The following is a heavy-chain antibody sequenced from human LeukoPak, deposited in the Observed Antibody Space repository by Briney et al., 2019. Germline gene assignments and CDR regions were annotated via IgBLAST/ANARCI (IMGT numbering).Heavy chain of an antibody. V-gene: IGHV4-39*07. CDR1: GGSISSSSYY. CDR3: ARVVDWNDVLGGLHYFDY. J-gene: IGHJ4*02. D-gene: IGHD1-1*01. CDR2: IYYSGST. Sequence: SETLSLTCTVSGGSISSSSYYWGWIRQPPGKGLEWIGSIYYSGSTYYNPSLKSRVTISVDTSKNQFSLKLSSVTAADTAVYYCARVVDWNDVLGGLHYFDYWGQGTLVTVSS.